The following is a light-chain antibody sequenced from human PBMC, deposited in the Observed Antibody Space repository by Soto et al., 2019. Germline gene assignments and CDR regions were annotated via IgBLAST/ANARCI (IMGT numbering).Light chain of an antibody. J-gene: IGKJ1*01. CDR2: WAS. Sequence: DIVMTQSPDSLAVSLGERATINCKSSQSVLYSSNNKNYLAWYQQKPGQPPKLLIYWASTRESGVPDRFSGSGSATDFTLTISSLQTEDVAVYYCQQYYGTPPRTFGQGTEVEIK. V-gene: IGKV4-1*01. CDR3: QQYYGTPPRT. CDR1: QSVLYSSNNKNY.